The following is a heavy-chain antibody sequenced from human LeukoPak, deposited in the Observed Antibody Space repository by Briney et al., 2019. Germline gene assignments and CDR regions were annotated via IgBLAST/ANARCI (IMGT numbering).Heavy chain of an antibody. D-gene: IGHD2-21*01. CDR3: AHMAEDY. Sequence: GGSLRLSCAASGFTFINYWMNWVRQAPGKGLEWVANINQDGSEKYYVDSVKGRFTISRDNAKNSLYLQMNSLRAEDTAVYYRAHMAEDYWGQGTLVTVSS. V-gene: IGHV3-7*01. J-gene: IGHJ4*02. CDR2: INQDGSEK. CDR1: GFTFINYW.